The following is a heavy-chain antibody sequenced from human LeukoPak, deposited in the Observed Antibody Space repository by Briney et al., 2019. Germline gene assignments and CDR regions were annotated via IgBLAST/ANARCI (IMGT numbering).Heavy chain of an antibody. CDR3: ASERRRAVDFDY. V-gene: IGHV4-61*02. CDR1: GGSISSGSYY. Sequence: PSQTLSLTCTVSGGSISSGSYYWSWIRQPAGKGLEWIGRLYTSGSTNYSPSLKSRVTMSVDTSKNQFSLKLSSVIAADTAVYYCASERRRAVDFDYWGQGTLVTVSS. CDR2: LYTSGST. D-gene: IGHD6-19*01. J-gene: IGHJ4*02.